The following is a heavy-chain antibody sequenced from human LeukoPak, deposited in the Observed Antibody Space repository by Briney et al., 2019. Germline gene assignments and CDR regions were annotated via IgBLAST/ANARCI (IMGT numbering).Heavy chain of an antibody. CDR3: ASDYGDYLYYFDY. V-gene: IGHV1-2*02. CDR2: INPNSGGT. CDR1: GYTFTGYY. J-gene: IGHJ4*02. D-gene: IGHD4-17*01. Sequence: ASVTVSCKASGYTFTGYYMHWVRQAPGQGLEWMGWINPNSGGTNYAQKFQGRVTMTRDTSISTAYMELSRLRSDDTAVYYCASDYGDYLYYFDYWGQGTMVTVSS.